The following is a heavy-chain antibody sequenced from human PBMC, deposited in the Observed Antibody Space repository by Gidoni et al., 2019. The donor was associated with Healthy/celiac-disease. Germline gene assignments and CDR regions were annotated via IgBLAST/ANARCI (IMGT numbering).Heavy chain of an antibody. CDR3: ASAGYYYYGMDV. CDR2: IYHSGST. Sequence: QVQLQESGPGLVKHSGTLSLTCAVSGGSISSSNWWSWVRQPPGKGLEWIGEIYHSGSTNSNPSLKSRVTISVYKSKHQFSLKLSSVTAADTAVYYCASAGYYYYGMDVWGQGTTVTVSS. J-gene: IGHJ6*02. V-gene: IGHV4-4*02. CDR1: GGSISSSNW.